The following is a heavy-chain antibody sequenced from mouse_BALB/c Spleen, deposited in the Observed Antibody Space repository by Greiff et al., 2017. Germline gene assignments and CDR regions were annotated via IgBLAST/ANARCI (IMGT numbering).Heavy chain of an antibody. J-gene: IGHJ1*01. V-gene: IGHV5-17*02. CDR2: ISSGSSTI. CDR3: ARGANWYFDV. CDR1: GFTFSSFG. Sequence: DVKLVESGGGLVQPGGSRKLSCAASGFTFSSFGMHWVRQAPEKGLEWVAYISSGSSTIYYADTVKGRFTISRDNPKNTLFLQMTSLRSEDTAMYYCARGANWYFDVWGAGTTVTVSS.